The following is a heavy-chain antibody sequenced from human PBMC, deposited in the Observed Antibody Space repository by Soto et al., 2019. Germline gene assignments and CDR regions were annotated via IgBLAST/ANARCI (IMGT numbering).Heavy chain of an antibody. CDR3: ARLLSPVTANYYYYYMDV. CDR1: GGTISSGDYH. D-gene: IGHD2-21*02. Sequence: SETLSLTCTVSGGTISSGDYHWSWIRQPPGKGLEWIGNVHNSGNIYYNPYLKSRLTISVETSKNQFSLKLSSVTAADTDDYYCARLLSPVTANYYYYYMDVWGKGTTVTVSS. V-gene: IGHV4-30-4*01. CDR2: VHNSGNI. J-gene: IGHJ6*03.